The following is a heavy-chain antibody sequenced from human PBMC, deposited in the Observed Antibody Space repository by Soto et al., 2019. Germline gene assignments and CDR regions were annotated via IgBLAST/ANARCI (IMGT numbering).Heavy chain of an antibody. Sequence: QVQLVQSGAEVKKPGASVKVSCKASGYTFTGYYMLWVRQAPGQGLEWMGWINPNSGGTNYAQKFQGRVTMTRDTSISTAYMELSRLRSDDTAVYYCARAEVDPLYYYGMDVWGQGTTVTVSS. CDR3: ARAEVDPLYYYGMDV. CDR1: GYTFTGYY. J-gene: IGHJ6*02. D-gene: IGHD2-15*01. V-gene: IGHV1-2*02. CDR2: INPNSGGT.